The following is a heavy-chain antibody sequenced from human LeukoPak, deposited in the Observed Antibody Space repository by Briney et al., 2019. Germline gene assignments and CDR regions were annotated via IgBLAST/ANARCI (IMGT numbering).Heavy chain of an antibody. CDR1: GFTFSHYA. Sequence: GGSLRLSCEASGFTFSHYAMTWVRQAPGKGLEWVSAISGLGGPTDYADSVKGRFTISRDNSRNTLYLQMNNLRVEDTAVYYCAKDWQLADWGQGTLVTVSS. D-gene: IGHD6-6*01. J-gene: IGHJ4*02. V-gene: IGHV3-23*01. CDR3: AKDWQLAD. CDR2: ISGLGGPT.